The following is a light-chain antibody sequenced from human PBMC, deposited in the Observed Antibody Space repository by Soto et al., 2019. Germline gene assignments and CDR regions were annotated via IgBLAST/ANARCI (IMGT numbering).Light chain of an antibody. CDR1: QDIRGD. CDR3: LQHNTYPRT. J-gene: IGKJ1*01. V-gene: IGKV1-17*01. CDR2: LAS. Sequence: DIQMTQSPSSLSASVGDSVTITCRASQDIRGDLGWYQQNPGKAPKRLIYLASTLQSGVPSRFSGSGSGTQFTLTISSLQPEDFATYYCLQHNTYPRTFGQGTKVEIK.